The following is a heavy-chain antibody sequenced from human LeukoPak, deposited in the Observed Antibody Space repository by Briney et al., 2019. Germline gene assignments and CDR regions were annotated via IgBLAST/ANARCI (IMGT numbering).Heavy chain of an antibody. Sequence: SETLSLTCAVSSYSISSGYYWGWIRQSPGKRHKWIGSFYHGGRTHYNPSLKSRVTVSVDTSKNQFSLNLNSVTAADTAVYYCARHPSPGDQLVRSYFDNWGQGTLVTVSS. V-gene: IGHV4-38-2*01. D-gene: IGHD6-6*01. CDR2: FYHGGRT. CDR3: ARHPSPGDQLVRSYFDN. CDR1: SYSISSGYY. J-gene: IGHJ4*02.